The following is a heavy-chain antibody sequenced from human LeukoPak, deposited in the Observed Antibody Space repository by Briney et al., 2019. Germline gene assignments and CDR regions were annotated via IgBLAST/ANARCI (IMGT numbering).Heavy chain of an antibody. Sequence: GGSLRLSCAASGFTFSNYWMTWFRQTPGKGLEWVGNIKPDGSEKYYVDSVKGRFTISRDNSKNTLYLQMDSLSAEDTAVYYCVKVDAWGQGTLVTVSS. CDR1: GFTFSNYW. CDR2: IKPDGSEK. CDR3: VKVDA. V-gene: IGHV3-7*01. D-gene: IGHD2-8*01. J-gene: IGHJ4*02.